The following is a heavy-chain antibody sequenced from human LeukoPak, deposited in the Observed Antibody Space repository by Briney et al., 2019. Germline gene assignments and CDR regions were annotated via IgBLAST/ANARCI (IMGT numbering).Heavy chain of an antibody. V-gene: IGHV1-2*02. D-gene: IGHD6-13*01. J-gene: IGHJ4*02. Sequence: ASVKVSCRASGYTFTGYYMHWVRQAPGQGLEWMGWINPNSGGTNYAQKFQGRVTMTRDTSISTAYMELSRLRSDDTGVYYCARVIAAGQREFDYWGQGTLVTVSS. CDR3: ARVIAAGQREFDY. CDR1: GYTFTGYY. CDR2: INPNSGGT.